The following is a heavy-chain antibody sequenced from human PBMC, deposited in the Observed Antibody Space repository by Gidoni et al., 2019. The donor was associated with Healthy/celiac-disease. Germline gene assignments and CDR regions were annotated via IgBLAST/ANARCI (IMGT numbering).Heavy chain of an antibody. D-gene: IGHD4-17*01. CDR2: IWYDGSNK. Sequence: QVQLVESGGGVVQPGRSLGLSCSASGFTLSSCGMHWGRQAPGKGLEWVAVIWYDGSNKYYADSVKGRFTISRDNSKNTLYLQMNSLRAEDTAVYYCARDSDGDYIDYWGQGTLVTVSS. CDR3: ARDSDGDYIDY. CDR1: GFTLSSCG. J-gene: IGHJ4*02. V-gene: IGHV3-33*01.